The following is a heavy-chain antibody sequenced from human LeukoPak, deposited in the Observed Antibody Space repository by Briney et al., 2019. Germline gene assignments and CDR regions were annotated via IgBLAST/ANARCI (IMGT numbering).Heavy chain of an antibody. Sequence: GGSLRLSCAASGFTFSSNAMSWVRQAPGKGLEWVSAISGSGGSTYYADSVKGRFTISRDNSKNTLYLQMNSLRVEDTAVYYCAKIRSSVGDYWGQGTLVTVSS. J-gene: IGHJ4*02. CDR3: AKIRSSVGDY. D-gene: IGHD6-19*01. CDR1: GFTFSSNA. V-gene: IGHV3-23*01. CDR2: ISGSGGST.